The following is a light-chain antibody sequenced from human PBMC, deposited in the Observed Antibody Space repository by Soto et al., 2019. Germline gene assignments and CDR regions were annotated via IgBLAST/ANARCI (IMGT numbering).Light chain of an antibody. CDR2: DVS. V-gene: IGLV2-18*02. CDR3: SSYTSSSIYV. J-gene: IGLJ1*01. CDR1: SSDVGGSNG. Sequence: QSALTQPPSVSGSPGQSVAISCTGTSSDVGGSNGVSWYQRPPGTAPKLIIYDVSNQPSGVPDRFSGSKSGNTASLIISGLQAEYDGDYYCSSYTSSSIYVFGTVT.